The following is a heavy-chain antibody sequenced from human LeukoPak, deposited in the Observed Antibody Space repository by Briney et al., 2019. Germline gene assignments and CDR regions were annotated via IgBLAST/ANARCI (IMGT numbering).Heavy chain of an antibody. D-gene: IGHD5-24*01. CDR3: ATGRDGYKLGNY. CDR2: IYSGGTT. J-gene: IGHJ4*02. CDR1: GFTVSSNF. V-gene: IGHV3-66*02. Sequence: HSGGSLRLSCAASGFTVSSNFMNWLPQAPGKGPEGVSVIYSGGTTYYADSVKGRFTISRDNSKNTFYLQMNSLRAEDTAVYYCATGRDGYKLGNYWGQGTLVTVSS.